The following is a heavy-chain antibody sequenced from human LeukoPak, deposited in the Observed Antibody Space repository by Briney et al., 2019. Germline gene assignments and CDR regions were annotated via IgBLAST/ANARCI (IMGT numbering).Heavy chain of an antibody. D-gene: IGHD6-13*01. V-gene: IGHV1-2*02. CDR3: ARERLIAAAGTNWFDP. J-gene: IGHJ5*02. CDR2: INPNSGGT. CDR1: GYTFTGYY. Sequence: ASVKVSCKASGYTFTGYYMHWVRQAPGQGLEWMGWINPNSGGTNYAQKFQGRVTMTRDTSISTAYMELSRLRSDDTAVYYCARERLIAAAGTNWFDPWGQGTLVTVSS.